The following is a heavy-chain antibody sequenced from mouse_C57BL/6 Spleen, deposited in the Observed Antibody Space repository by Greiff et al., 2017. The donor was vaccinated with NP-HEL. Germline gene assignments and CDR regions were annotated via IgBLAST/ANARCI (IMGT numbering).Heavy chain of an antibody. CDR1: GYTFTDYY. CDR2: IYPGSGNT. Sequence: QVHVKQSGAELVRPGASVKLSCKASGYTFTDYYINWVKQRPGQGLEWIARIYPGSGNTYYNEKFKGKATLTAEKSSSTAYMQLSSLTSEDSAVYFCARYGSSYAWFAYWGQGTLVTVSA. CDR3: ARYGSSYAWFAY. J-gene: IGHJ3*01. V-gene: IGHV1-76*01. D-gene: IGHD1-1*01.